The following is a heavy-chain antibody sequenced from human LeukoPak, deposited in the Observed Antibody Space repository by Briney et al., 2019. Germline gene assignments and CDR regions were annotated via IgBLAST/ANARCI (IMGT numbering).Heavy chain of an antibody. CDR1: GGSFSGFY. D-gene: IGHD4/OR15-4a*01. Sequence: SETLSLTCAVYGGSFSGFYWSWIRQPPGKGLEWIGEIDHSGSTTYNPSLKSRVTIAVDTPKNQFSLKLSSVTAADTAVYYCARGDDGPTHYFDYWGQGTLVSASS. CDR3: ARGDDGPTHYFDY. J-gene: IGHJ4*02. V-gene: IGHV4-34*01. CDR2: IDHSGST.